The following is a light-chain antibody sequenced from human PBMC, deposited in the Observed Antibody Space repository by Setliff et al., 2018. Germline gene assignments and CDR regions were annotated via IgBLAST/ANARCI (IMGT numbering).Light chain of an antibody. CDR2: GNS. Sequence: SVSGAPGQRVTISCTGSSSNIGAGYDVHWYQQLPGTAPKLLIYGNSNRPSGVPDRFSGSKSGTSASLAITGLQAEDEADYYCQSYDSSLSGVVFGGGTQLTVL. V-gene: IGLV1-40*01. J-gene: IGLJ2*01. CDR3: QSYDSSLSGVV. CDR1: SSNIGAGYD.